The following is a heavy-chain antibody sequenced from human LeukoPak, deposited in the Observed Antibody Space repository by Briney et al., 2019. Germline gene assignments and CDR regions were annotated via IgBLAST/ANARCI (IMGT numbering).Heavy chain of an antibody. CDR3: TTTPEQWDEPWDY. V-gene: IGHV3-15*01. D-gene: IGHD6-19*01. CDR1: GFTFSNAW. CDR2: IKSKTDGGTT. J-gene: IGHJ4*02. Sequence: PGGSLRLSCAASGFTFSNAWMSWVRQAPGKGLEWVGRIKSKTDGGTTDYAAPVKGRFTISRDDSRNTLYLQMNSLKTEDTAVYYCTTTPEQWDEPWDYWGQGTLVTVSS.